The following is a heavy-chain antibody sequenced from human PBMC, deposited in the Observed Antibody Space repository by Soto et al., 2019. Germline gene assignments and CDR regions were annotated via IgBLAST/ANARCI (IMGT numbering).Heavy chain of an antibody. CDR2: IYYSGST. D-gene: IGHD2-21*01. Sequence: SETLSLTCTVSGGSVSSGSYYWSRIRQPPGKGLEWIGYIYYSGSTNYNPSLKSRVTISVDTSKNQFSLKLSSVTAADTAVYYCARDLFVVAGPLDYWGQGTLVTVSS. J-gene: IGHJ4*02. CDR1: GGSVSSGSYY. V-gene: IGHV4-61*01. CDR3: ARDLFVVAGPLDY.